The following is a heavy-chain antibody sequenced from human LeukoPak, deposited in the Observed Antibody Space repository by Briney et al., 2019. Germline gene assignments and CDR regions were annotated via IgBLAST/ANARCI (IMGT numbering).Heavy chain of an antibody. Sequence: SVKVSCKASGGTLSSYAISWVRQAPGQGLEWMGGIIPIFGTANYAQKFQGRVTITTDESTSTAYMELSSLRSEDTAVYYCARSIAARPYYFDYWGQGTLVTVSS. D-gene: IGHD6-6*01. CDR3: ARSIAARPYYFDY. CDR1: GGTLSSYA. J-gene: IGHJ4*02. V-gene: IGHV1-69*05. CDR2: IIPIFGTA.